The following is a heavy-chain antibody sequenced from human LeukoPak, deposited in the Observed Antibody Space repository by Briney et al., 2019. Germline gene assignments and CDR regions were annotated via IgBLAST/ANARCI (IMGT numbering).Heavy chain of an antibody. D-gene: IGHD3-3*01. CDR3: ARDAAIFGVVMGVNDAFDI. CDR2: ISSNGTAV. Sequence: PGGSLRLSCAASGFAFSDYYMTWIRQAPGKGLEWISFISSNGTAVYYADSVKGRFTISRDNAKNSLFLEMNSLRAEDTAVYYCARDAAIFGVVMGVNDAFDIWGQGTMVTVSS. V-gene: IGHV3-11*01. J-gene: IGHJ3*02. CDR1: GFAFSDYY.